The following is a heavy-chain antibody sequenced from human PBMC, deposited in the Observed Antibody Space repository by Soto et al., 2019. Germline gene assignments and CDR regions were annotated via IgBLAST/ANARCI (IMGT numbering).Heavy chain of an antibody. CDR3: ARGRSGIAARPDRARHYYFDY. D-gene: IGHD6-6*01. V-gene: IGHV1-8*01. Sequence: ASVKVSCKASGYTFTSYDINWVRQATGQGLEWMGWMNPNSGNTGYAQKFQGRVTMTRNTSISTAYMELSSLRSEDTAVYYCARGRSGIAARPDRARHYYFDYWGQGTLVTVSS. J-gene: IGHJ4*02. CDR2: MNPNSGNT. CDR1: GYTFTSYD.